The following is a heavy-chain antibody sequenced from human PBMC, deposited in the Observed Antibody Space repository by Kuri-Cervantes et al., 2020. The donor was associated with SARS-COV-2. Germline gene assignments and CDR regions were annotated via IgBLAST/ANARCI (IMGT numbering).Heavy chain of an antibody. CDR2: IYPGDSDT. V-gene: IGHV5-51*01. Sequence: GGSLRLSCKGSGYSFTSYWIGWVRQMPGKGLEWMGIIYPGDSDTRYSPSFQGQVTISADKSISTAYLQWSSLKASDTAMYYCAGHRIAARMRVAAAFDIWGQGTMVTVSS. CDR1: GYSFTSYW. J-gene: IGHJ3*02. CDR3: AGHRIAARMRVAAAFDI. D-gene: IGHD6-6*01.